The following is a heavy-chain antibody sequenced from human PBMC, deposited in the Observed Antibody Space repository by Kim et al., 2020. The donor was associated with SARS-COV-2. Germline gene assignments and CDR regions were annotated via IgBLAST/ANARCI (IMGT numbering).Heavy chain of an antibody. CDR3: AKRRTINPQNNWFDP. J-gene: IGHJ5*02. Sequence: GGSLRLSCAASGFSIRTYGMGWVRQAPRKGPEWVSVISTSGDKTYYSDSVKGRFTISRDNSKDTLYLQMNSLRAEDTATYFCAKRRTINPQNNWFDPWGQGTLVTVSS. CDR2: ISTSGDKT. CDR1: GFSIRTYG. V-gene: IGHV3-23*01.